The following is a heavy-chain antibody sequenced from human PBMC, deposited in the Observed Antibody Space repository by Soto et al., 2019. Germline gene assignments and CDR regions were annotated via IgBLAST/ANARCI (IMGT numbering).Heavy chain of an antibody. D-gene: IGHD2-15*01. V-gene: IGHV4-34*01. Sequence: SETLSLTCAVYGGSFSGYYWSWIRQPPGKGLEWIGEINHSGSTNYNPSLKSRVTISVDTSKNQFSLKLSSVTAADTAVYYCARGPIVVVVAATTGGFDPWGHGTLVTVSS. CDR2: INHSGST. CDR1: GGSFSGYY. CDR3: ARGPIVVVVAATTGGFDP. J-gene: IGHJ5*02.